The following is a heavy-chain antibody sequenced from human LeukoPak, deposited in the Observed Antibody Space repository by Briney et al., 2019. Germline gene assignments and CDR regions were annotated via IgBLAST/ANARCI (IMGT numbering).Heavy chain of an antibody. J-gene: IGHJ3*02. CDR2: INHSGST. CDR1: GGSFSGYY. D-gene: IGHD2-2*01. Sequence: SETLSLTCAVYGGSFSGYYWSWIRQPPGKGLEWIWEINHSGSTNYKSSRKSRGTISADTSKNQFSLKRSSVTAADTAVSYCARGIDDCRTPTCYLGAFDIWGQGTMVTVSS. V-gene: IGHV4-34*01. CDR3: ARGIDDCRTPTCYLGAFDI.